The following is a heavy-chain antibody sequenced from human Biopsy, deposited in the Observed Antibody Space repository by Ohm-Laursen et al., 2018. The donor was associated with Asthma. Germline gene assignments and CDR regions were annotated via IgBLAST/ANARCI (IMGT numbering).Heavy chain of an antibody. CDR1: GGSMSSSSYS. CDR3: AVYSSGGFDY. Sequence: GTLSLTCTVSGGSMSSSSYSWGWIRQPPGRGLEWVGYIYYSGSTNYNPSLKSRITISVDASKNQFSLKLDSVTAADTAIYYCAVYSSGGFDYWGQGSLVTVSS. V-gene: IGHV4-61*05. CDR2: IYYSGST. D-gene: IGHD6-6*01. J-gene: IGHJ4*02.